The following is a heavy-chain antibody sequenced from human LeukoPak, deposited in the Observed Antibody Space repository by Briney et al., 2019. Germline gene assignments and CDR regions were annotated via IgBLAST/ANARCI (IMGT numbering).Heavy chain of an antibody. Sequence: GGSLRLSCTASGFTFGAYAMTWVRQAPGKGLEWVCFIRSRTYGGTTEYAASVKVRFTISRDDSKSIAYLQMNSLKTEDTAVYYCARDQYAGYDPYYFDYWGQGTLVTVSS. V-gene: IGHV3-49*04. CDR1: GFTFGAYA. CDR2: IRSRTYGGTT. D-gene: IGHD2-2*01. J-gene: IGHJ4*02. CDR3: ARDQYAGYDPYYFDY.